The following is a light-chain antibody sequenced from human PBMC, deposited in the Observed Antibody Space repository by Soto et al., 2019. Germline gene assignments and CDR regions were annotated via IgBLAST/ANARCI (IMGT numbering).Light chain of an antibody. CDR3: SSKRGRNSYV. CDR1: SSDVGAYNY. V-gene: IGLV2-8*01. Sequence: QSALTQPPSEPGSPGQSVTISCTGTSSDVGAYNYVSWYQQHPGKAPKLMIYEVSKRPSGVPDRFSGSKSGNTASLTVSGLQTEDEADYYCSSKRGRNSYVFGTGTKLTVL. CDR2: EVS. J-gene: IGLJ1*01.